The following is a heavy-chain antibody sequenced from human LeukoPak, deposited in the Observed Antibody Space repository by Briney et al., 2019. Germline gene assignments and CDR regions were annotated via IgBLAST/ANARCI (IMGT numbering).Heavy chain of an antibody. CDR1: GDSISRSTYY. CDR2: VYYGRSP. D-gene: IGHD6-25*01. J-gene: IGHJ4*02. V-gene: IGHV4-39*02. CDR3: ARSSGTGTFSY. Sequence: SETLSLTCTISGDSISRSTYYWAWIRQPPGKGLEWIGSVYYGRSPYFNPSLESRATISVDTSKNHFSLKMSSVTAADTAVYYCARSSGTGTFSYWGQGTLVTVSS.